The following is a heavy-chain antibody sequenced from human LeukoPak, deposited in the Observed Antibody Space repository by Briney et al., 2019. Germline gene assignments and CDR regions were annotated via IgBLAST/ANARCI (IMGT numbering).Heavy chain of an antibody. CDR1: GFTFRSHV. CDR2: ISGNGANT. J-gene: IGHJ4*02. D-gene: IGHD2-8*01. V-gene: IGHV3-64*01. Sequence: GGSLRLSCEGSGFTFRSHVMHWVRQAPGKGLEYVSAISGNGANTNYANSVKGRFTISRDNSKNTLYLQMGSLRAEDMAVYYCARGPIFCTNGVRPYFDCWGQGTLVTVSS. CDR3: ARGPIFCTNGVRPYFDC.